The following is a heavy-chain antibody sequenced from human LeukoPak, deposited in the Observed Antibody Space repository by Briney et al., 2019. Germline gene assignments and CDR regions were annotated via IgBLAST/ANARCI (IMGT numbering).Heavy chain of an antibody. CDR1: GYTFTSYG. CDR2: IGAYNGNT. V-gene: IGHV1-18*01. Sequence: AASVKVSCKASGYTFTSYGISWVRQAPGQGLEWMGWIGAYNGNTNYAQKLQGRVTMTTDTSTSTAYMELRSLRSDDTAVYYCAREESWDSSGWLGYYYYGMDVWGQGTTVTVSS. D-gene: IGHD6-19*01. J-gene: IGHJ6*02. CDR3: AREESWDSSGWLGYYYYGMDV.